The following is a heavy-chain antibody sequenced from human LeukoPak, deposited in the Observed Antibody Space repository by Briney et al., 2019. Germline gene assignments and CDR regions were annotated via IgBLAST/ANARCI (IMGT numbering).Heavy chain of an antibody. CDR2: INSDGSST. D-gene: IGHD1-14*01. V-gene: IGHV3-74*01. CDR3: ATGQGHGMDV. CDR1: GITFGNNW. Sequence: GGSLRLSCAASGITFGNNWMHWIRQAPGKGLVWVSRINSDGSSTSYADSVKGRFTISRDNAKNTLYLQMNSLRAEDTAVYYCATGQGHGMDVWGQGTTVTVSS. J-gene: IGHJ6*02.